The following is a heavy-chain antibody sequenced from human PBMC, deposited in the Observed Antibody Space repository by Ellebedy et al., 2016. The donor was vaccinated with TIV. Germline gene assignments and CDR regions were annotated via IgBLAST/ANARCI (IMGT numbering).Heavy chain of an antibody. CDR3: ARDRDSSGWYFYYYGMDV. CDR2: INPNSGGT. V-gene: IGHV1-2*02. D-gene: IGHD6-19*01. CDR1: GYTFTGYY. Sequence: ASVKVSXKASGYTFTGYYMHWVRQAPGQGLEWMGWINPNSGGTNYAQKFQGRVTMTRDTSISTAYMELRSLRSDDTAVYYCARDRDSSGWYFYYYGMDVWGQGTTVTVSS. J-gene: IGHJ6*02.